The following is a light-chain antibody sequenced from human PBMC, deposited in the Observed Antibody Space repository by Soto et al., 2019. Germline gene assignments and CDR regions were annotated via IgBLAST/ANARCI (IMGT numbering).Light chain of an antibody. CDR2: DAS. J-gene: IGKJ1*01. CDR1: QSVSSY. CDR3: QQRSNWPPAWT. V-gene: IGKV3-11*01. Sequence: EIVLTQSPATLSLSPGERATLSCRASQSVSSYLAWYQQKPGQAPRLLIYDASNSATGIPARFSGSGSGTDFTITISSLAPEDFAVYDCQQRSNWPPAWTFGQGTKVEIK.